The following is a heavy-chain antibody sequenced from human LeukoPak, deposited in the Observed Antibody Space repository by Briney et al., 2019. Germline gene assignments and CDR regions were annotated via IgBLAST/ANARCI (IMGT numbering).Heavy chain of an antibody. Sequence: GASVTVSYKPSGYTFNNYFISWVRRAPGRGLEWVGWISPHSHTTHYAEKVQGRVTMTTDTSTTTVYMELRSLRSDDTAVYFCARGQSMYYWGQGTPVTVSS. CDR3: ARGQSMYY. CDR2: ISPHSHTT. J-gene: IGHJ4*02. D-gene: IGHD2-8*01. CDR1: GYTFNNYF. V-gene: IGHV1-18*01.